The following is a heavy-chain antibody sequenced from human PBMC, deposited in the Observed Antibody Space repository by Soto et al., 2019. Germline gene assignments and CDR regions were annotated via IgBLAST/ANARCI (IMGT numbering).Heavy chain of an antibody. J-gene: IGHJ4*02. Sequence: SETLSLTCTVSGGSISSYYWSWIRQPPGKGLEWIGYIYYSGSTNYNPSLKSRVTISVDTSKNQFSLKLSSVTAADTAVYYCARSSRVRITFGGVIDFDYWGQGTLVTVSS. CDR3: ARSSRVRITFGGVIDFDY. CDR2: IYYSGST. D-gene: IGHD3-16*02. CDR1: GGSISSYY. V-gene: IGHV4-59*08.